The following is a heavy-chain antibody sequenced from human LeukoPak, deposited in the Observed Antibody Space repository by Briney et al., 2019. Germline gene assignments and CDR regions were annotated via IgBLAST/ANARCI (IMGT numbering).Heavy chain of an antibody. CDR1: GFTFSDYY. D-gene: IGHD3-22*01. Sequence: GGSLRLSCAASGFTFSDYYMSWIRQAPGKGLEWVSYISSSGSTIYYADSVKGRFTISRDSSKNTLSLQMNNLRAEDTAIYYCTRSGYRHPYHFDSWGQGTLVIVSS. J-gene: IGHJ4*02. CDR3: TRSGYRHPYHFDS. CDR2: ISSSGSTI. V-gene: IGHV3-11*01.